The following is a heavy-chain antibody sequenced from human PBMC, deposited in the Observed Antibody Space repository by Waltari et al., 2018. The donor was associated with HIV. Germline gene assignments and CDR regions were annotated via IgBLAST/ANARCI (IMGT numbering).Heavy chain of an antibody. CDR1: GFTLSNYV. D-gene: IGHD3-10*01. J-gene: IGHJ4*02. CDR3: ARSSPHSLLEWFGELLDF. V-gene: IGHV3-30-3*01. CDR2: ISFDGTNK. Sequence: QLQLVESGGGVVQPGRSLRLSCAASGFTLSNYVMDWVRQAPGKGLVWVAVISFDGTNKYYADSVKDRFIVSRDNSKNTLYLQMNNLRPEDTAVYYCARSSPHSLLEWFGELLDFWGQGTLVTVSS.